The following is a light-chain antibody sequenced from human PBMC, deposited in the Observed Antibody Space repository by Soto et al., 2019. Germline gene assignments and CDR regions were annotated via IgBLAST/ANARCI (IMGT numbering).Light chain of an antibody. Sequence: EIALTQSPGTLSLSPGERATLSCRASQSVSSYLGWYQQKPGQAPRLLIYDTSNRATGIPARFSGSGSGTDFTLTISSLEPEDFAIYYCQQRSSWPLTFGQGTRLEIK. V-gene: IGKV3-11*01. CDR3: QQRSSWPLT. J-gene: IGKJ5*01. CDR2: DTS. CDR1: QSVSSY.